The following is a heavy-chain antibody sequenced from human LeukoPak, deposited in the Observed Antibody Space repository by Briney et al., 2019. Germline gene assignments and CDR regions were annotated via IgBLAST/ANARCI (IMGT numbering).Heavy chain of an antibody. D-gene: IGHD6-13*01. CDR1: GGSISSYY. CDR2: ISYSGST. Sequence: PSETPSLTCTVSGGSISSYYGSWIRQPPGKGLGWIGYISYSGSTNYNPSLKSRVTISVDTSNNQFSLKLSSVTAADTAVYYCARQVAAAGYYYGMGVWGQGTTVTVSS. CDR3: ARQVAAAGYYYGMGV. V-gene: IGHV4-59*08. J-gene: IGHJ6*02.